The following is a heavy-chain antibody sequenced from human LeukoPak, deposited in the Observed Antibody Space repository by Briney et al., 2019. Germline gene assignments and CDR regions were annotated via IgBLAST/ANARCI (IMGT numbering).Heavy chain of an antibody. V-gene: IGHV4-4*07. Sequence: SETLSLTCTVSSGSISSYYWSWIRQPAGKGLEWIGRIYTSGSTNYNPSLKSRVTMSVDTSKNQFSLKLSSVTAADTAVYYCARVRWSYCSGGSCYSIDYWGQGTLVTVSS. CDR2: IYTSGST. J-gene: IGHJ4*02. CDR3: ARVRWSYCSGGSCYSIDY. CDR1: SGSISSYY. D-gene: IGHD2-15*01.